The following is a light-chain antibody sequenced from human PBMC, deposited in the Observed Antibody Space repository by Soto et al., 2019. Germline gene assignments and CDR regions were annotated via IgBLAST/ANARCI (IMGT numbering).Light chain of an antibody. J-gene: IGLJ2*01. CDR2: DVS. Sequence: QSALTQPASVSGSPGQSITISCTGTSSDVGGYNYVSWYQQHSGKAPKVMIYDVSYRPSGVSNRFSGSKSGNTASLTISGLQVEDEADYYCSSYTSSSTLVVFGGGTKLTVL. CDR1: SSDVGGYNY. V-gene: IGLV2-14*03. CDR3: SSYTSSSTLVV.